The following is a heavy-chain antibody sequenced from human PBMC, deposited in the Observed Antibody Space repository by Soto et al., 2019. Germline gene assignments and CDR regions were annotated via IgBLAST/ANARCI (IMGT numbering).Heavy chain of an antibody. CDR2: ISSSGSTI. CDR3: ASHDYGDYSLLDY. J-gene: IGHJ4*02. CDR1: GFTFSDYY. D-gene: IGHD4-17*01. V-gene: IGHV3-11*01. Sequence: VQLVESGGGLVKPGGSLRLSCAASGFTFSDYYMSWIRQAPGKGLEWVSYISSSGSTIYYADSVKGRFTISSDNAKNSRYLQMNSLRAEDTAVYYCASHDYGDYSLLDYWGQGTLVTVSS.